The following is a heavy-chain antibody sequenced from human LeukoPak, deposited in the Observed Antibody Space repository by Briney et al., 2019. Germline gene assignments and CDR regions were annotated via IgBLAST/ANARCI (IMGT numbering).Heavy chain of an antibody. CDR2: IYYSGST. Sequence: PSETLSLTCTVSGGSISSSSYYWGWIRQPPGKGLEWIGSIYYSGSTYYNPSLKSRVTISVDTSKNQFSLKLSSVTAADTAVYYCARDWQTVDGNYYYMDVWGKGTTVTISS. CDR3: ARDWQTVDGNYYYMDV. J-gene: IGHJ6*03. CDR1: GGSISSSSYY. D-gene: IGHD4-17*01. V-gene: IGHV4-39*07.